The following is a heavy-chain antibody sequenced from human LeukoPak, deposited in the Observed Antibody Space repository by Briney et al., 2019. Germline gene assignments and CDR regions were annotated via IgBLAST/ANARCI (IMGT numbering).Heavy chain of an antibody. CDR2: ISSSSSYI. J-gene: IGHJ1*01. CDR1: GFTFSSYS. V-gene: IGHV3-21*01. CDR3: AKVGATAGTLRIEYFQH. Sequence: GGSLRLSCAASGFTFSSYSMNWVRQAPGKGLEWVSFISSSSSYIYYADSVKGRFTISRDNAKNSLYLQMNSLRAEDTAVYYCAKVGATAGTLRIEYFQHWGQGTLVTVSS. D-gene: IGHD6-13*01.